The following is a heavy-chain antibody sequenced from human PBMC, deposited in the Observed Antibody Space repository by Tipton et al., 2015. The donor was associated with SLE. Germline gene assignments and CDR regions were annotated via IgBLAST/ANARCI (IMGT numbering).Heavy chain of an antibody. CDR1: GGSISSSNW. J-gene: IGHJ5*02. CDR3: ASEREWGPSPFGVHKNWFDP. Sequence: SLRLSCAVSGGSISSSNWWSWVRQPPGKGLEWIGEIYHSGSTNYNPSLKSRVTISVDKSKNQFSLKLSSVTAADTAVYYCASEREWGPSPFGVHKNWFDPWGQGTLVTVSS. CDR2: IYHSGST. D-gene: IGHD3-3*01. V-gene: IGHV4-4*02.